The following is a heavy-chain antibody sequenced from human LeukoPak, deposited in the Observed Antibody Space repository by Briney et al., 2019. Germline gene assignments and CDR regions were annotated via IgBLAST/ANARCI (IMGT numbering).Heavy chain of an antibody. J-gene: IGHJ4*02. Sequence: GGSLRLSCAASGFTFDDYAMHWVRQAPGKGLEWVSGISWNSGSIGYADSVKGRFTISRDNAKNSLYLQMNSLRAEDMALYYCAKDGASDYYDSSGLDYWGQGTLVTVSS. CDR1: GFTFDDYA. D-gene: IGHD3-22*01. CDR2: ISWNSGSI. CDR3: AKDGASDYYDSSGLDY. V-gene: IGHV3-9*03.